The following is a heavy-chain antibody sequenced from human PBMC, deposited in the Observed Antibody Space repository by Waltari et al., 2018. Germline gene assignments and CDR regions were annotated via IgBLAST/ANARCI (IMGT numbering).Heavy chain of an antibody. V-gene: IGHV1-69-2*01. CDR1: GYTFTASY. CDR3: ARLHTYYYGSGSYSPLGY. CDR2: VDPEDGET. Sequence: VQLVQSGAEVKKPGATVNISCTASGYTFTASYMHSVQQAPGTGLEWMGRVDPEDGETIYAVKFQGRVTITADTSTDTAYMELSSLRSEDTAVYYCARLHTYYYGSGSYSPLGYWGQGTLVTVSS. D-gene: IGHD3-10*01. J-gene: IGHJ4*02.